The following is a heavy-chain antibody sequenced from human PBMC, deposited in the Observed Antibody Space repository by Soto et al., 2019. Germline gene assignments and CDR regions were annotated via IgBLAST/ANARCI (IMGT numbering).Heavy chain of an antibody. CDR3: AKGSGDSRSSRLDH. J-gene: IGHJ4*02. CDR1: GFTFSSCA. V-gene: IGHV3-23*01. Sequence: EVQLLESGGGLVQPGGSLRLSCAASGFTFSSCAMSWVRQAPGKGLEWVSVISGSDDSTYYADSMKGRFTISRDNSKNTLYLQMNSLRAEDTAVYYCAKGSGDSRSSRLDHWGQGTLVTVSS. CDR2: ISGSDDST. D-gene: IGHD2-15*01.